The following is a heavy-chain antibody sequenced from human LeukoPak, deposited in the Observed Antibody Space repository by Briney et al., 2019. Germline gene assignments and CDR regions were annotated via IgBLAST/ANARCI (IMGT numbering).Heavy chain of an antibody. D-gene: IGHD2-2*01. CDR2: ISGSGGTI. CDR1: GFTFSSYD. CDR3: AKDLVYLGYCSSTSCYAYAIDI. J-gene: IGHJ3*02. Sequence: GGSLRLSCAASGFTFSSYDMNWVRQAPGKGLEWVSYISGSGGTIYYADSVKGRFTISRDNAKNSLYLQINSLRAEDTAVYYCAKDLVYLGYCSSTSCYAYAIDIWGQGTMVTVSS. V-gene: IGHV3-48*01.